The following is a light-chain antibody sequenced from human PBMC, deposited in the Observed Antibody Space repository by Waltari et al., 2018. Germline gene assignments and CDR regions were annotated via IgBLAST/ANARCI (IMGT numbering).Light chain of an antibody. CDR1: GSDVGGYNY. CDR3: SSYTSDMTVV. J-gene: IGLJ2*01. CDR2: EIS. Sequence: QSALTQPASVSGSPGQSITISCTGTGSDVGGYNYVSWYQQYPGKAPQLLIYEISNRPSGVSNRFSGSKSGNTASLTISGLQAEDESHYYCSSYTSDMTVVFGGGTKLTVL. V-gene: IGLV2-14*01.